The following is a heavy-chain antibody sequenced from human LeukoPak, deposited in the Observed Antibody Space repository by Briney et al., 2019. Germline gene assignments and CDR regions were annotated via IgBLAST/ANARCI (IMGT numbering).Heavy chain of an antibody. V-gene: IGHV3-74*03. CDR1: GFNVSIYW. CDR2: INSDGSRR. D-gene: IGHD2-15*01. J-gene: IGHJ5*02. CDR3: TRGGYCGADNCYSGGDYFDP. Sequence: GGSLRLSCAASGFNVSIYWMHWVRQAPGKGLVWVSRINSDGSRRMYADSVKGRFTIYRDNAKNTLYLQMNSLRAEDTATYFCTRGGYCGADNCYSGGDYFDPWGQGTLVTVSS.